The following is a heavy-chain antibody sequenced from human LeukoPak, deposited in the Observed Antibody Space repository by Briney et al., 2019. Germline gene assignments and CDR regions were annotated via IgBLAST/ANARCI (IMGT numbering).Heavy chain of an antibody. CDR2: IYYSGST. CDR1: GGSISSGGYY. Sequence: PSETLSLTCAVSGGSISSGGYYWSWIRQHPGKGLEWIGYIYYSGSTYYNPSLKSRVTISVDTSKNQFSLKLSSVTAADTAVYYCARGKTHARSWVYAGYYFDYWGQGTLVTVSS. V-gene: IGHV4-31*11. J-gene: IGHJ4*02. CDR3: ARGKTHARSWVYAGYYFDY. D-gene: IGHD6-13*01.